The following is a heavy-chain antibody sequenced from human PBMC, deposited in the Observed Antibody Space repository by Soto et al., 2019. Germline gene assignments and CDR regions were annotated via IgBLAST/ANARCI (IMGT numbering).Heavy chain of an antibody. CDR2: IRGNSYGA. CDR3: AKGRSENGVDWLDP. V-gene: IGHV3-23*01. D-gene: IGHD3-10*01. CDR1: GFIFSNYA. Sequence: QLLESGGGLVQPGGSLRLSCTASGFIFSNYAMIWIRQAPGKGREWVGTIRGNSYGAYYAYSVRGRFTISRDNSKNTMSLQLNSLRTDDTAIYYCAKGRSENGVDWLDPWGQGTLVTVSS. J-gene: IGHJ5*02.